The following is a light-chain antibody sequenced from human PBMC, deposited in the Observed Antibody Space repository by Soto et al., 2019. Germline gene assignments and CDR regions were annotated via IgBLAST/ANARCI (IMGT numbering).Light chain of an antibody. CDR2: AAS. Sequence: EIVMTQSPATLSVSPGERATLSCRASQSINNNLTWYQQKPGLAPRLLFYAASTRATGIPARFSGSGSGTDFTLTISSLQSEDFAIYYCQQYNDWPWALGQGTKVEI. J-gene: IGKJ1*01. CDR3: QQYNDWPWA. CDR1: QSINNN. V-gene: IGKV3-15*01.